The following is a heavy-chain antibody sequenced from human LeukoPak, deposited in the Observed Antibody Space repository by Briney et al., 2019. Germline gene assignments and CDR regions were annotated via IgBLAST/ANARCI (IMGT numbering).Heavy chain of an antibody. D-gene: IGHD6-19*01. V-gene: IGHV3-11*01. Sequence: PGGSLRLSCAASGFTFSDYYMSWIRQAPGKGLEWISYITNSGTTIYYADSVKGRFTISRDNAKNSLYLQMNSLRAEDTAVYYCARTWIAVAGNVRYNWFDPWGQGTLVTVSS. CDR3: ARTWIAVAGNVRYNWFDP. CDR1: GFTFSDYY. J-gene: IGHJ5*02. CDR2: ITNSGTTI.